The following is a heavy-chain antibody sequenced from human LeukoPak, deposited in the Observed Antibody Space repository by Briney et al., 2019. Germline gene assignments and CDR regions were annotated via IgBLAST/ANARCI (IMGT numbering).Heavy chain of an antibody. CDR2: INHSGST. J-gene: IGHJ4*02. Sequence: SETLSLTCAVYGGSFSGYYWSWIRQPPGKGLEWMGEINHSGSTNYNPSLKSRVTISVDTSKNPFSLKLSSVTAADTAVYYCASGWSRFDYWGQGTLVTVSS. CDR1: GGSFSGYY. D-gene: IGHD2-8*02. V-gene: IGHV4-34*01. CDR3: ASGWSRFDY.